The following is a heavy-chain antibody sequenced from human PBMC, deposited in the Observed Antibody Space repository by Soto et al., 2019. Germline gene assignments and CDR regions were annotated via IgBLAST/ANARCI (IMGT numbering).Heavy chain of an antibody. J-gene: IGHJ5*02. Sequence: LSLTCTVSGDSIISSDFYWGWVRQPPGKGLEWIGSIFYLGSSYYNPSLKSRVTMSVDTSKNQLSLRLRSVTAADTALYFCARHSLALRKNNWFDPWGQGIMVTVSS. CDR2: IFYLGSS. CDR1: GDSIISSDFY. CDR3: ARHSLALRKNNWFDP. V-gene: IGHV4-39*01. D-gene: IGHD3-3*02.